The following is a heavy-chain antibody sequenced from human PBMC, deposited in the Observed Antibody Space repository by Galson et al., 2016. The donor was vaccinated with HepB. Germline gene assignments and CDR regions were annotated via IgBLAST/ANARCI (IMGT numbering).Heavy chain of an antibody. CDR2: ITSDGSYI. D-gene: IGHD3-10*01. CDR3: VRGGGLLDF. Sequence: SLRLSCAASGFTFSTYIMNWGRQAPGKGLEWISSITSDGSYIYYGDSVKGRFTISRDNAKNSLYLQMNSLRAEDTAVYYCVRGGGLLDFWGQGTLVTVSS. J-gene: IGHJ4*02. V-gene: IGHV3-21*01. CDR1: GFTFSTYI.